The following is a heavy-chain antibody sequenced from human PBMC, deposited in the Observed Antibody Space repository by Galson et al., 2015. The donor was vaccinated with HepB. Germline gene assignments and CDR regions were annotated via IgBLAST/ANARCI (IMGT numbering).Heavy chain of an antibody. CDR1: GYTFITCG. V-gene: IGHV1-18*01. D-gene: IGHD3-16*02. CDR3: AREGVHVYNDYSWGTYRPPYFAY. J-gene: IGHJ4*02. Sequence: SVKVSCKASGYTFITCGISWVRQAPGQGLEWVGWITAHNGVVNYAQKFQGRVTMTTDTSTSTAYMELRSLKSDDTAVYYCAREGVHVYNDYSWGTYRPPYFAYWGQGTLLSVSS. CDR2: ITAHNGVV.